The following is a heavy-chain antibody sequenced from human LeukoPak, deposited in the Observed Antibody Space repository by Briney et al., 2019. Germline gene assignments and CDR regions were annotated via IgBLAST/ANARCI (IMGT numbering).Heavy chain of an antibody. D-gene: IGHD4-11*01. Sequence: ASVTVSCKAFGYTFSGNYIHWLRQAPGQGLEWMGWIDANNGDTKSAQKFQGRVTMSRDTSISTAYMDLSSLSPDDAAVYYCARDPSSVTLYFFDYWGQGTLVTVSS. CDR1: GYTFSGNY. V-gene: IGHV1-2*02. CDR2: IDANNGDT. CDR3: ARDPSSVTLYFFDY. J-gene: IGHJ4*02.